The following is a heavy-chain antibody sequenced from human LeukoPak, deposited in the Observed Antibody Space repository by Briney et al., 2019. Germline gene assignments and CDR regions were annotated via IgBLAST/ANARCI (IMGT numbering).Heavy chain of an antibody. CDR2: ISGSGGST. Sequence: GGSLRLSCAASGFTFSSYGMSWVRQAPGKGLEWVSAISGSGGSTYYADSVKGRFTISRDNSKNTLYPQMNSLRAEDTAVYYCARATYYCDAFDIWGQGTMVTVSS. D-gene: IGHD3-22*01. CDR3: ARATYYCDAFDI. J-gene: IGHJ3*02. V-gene: IGHV3-23*01. CDR1: GFTFSSYG.